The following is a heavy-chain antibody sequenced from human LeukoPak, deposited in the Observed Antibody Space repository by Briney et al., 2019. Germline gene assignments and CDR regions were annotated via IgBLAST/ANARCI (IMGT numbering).Heavy chain of an antibody. D-gene: IGHD2-2*01. CDR1: GFTFSSFW. V-gene: IGHV3-74*01. CDR2: INSDGSST. Sequence: PSGGSLRLSCGASGFTFSSFWMHWVRQAPGKGLVWVSRINSDGSSTSYADSVKGRFTIPRDNAKNMLYLQMNSLRAEDTAVYYCAPHLSVVVPGAQYGMDVWGQGTTVTVSS. J-gene: IGHJ6*02. CDR3: APHLSVVVPGAQYGMDV.